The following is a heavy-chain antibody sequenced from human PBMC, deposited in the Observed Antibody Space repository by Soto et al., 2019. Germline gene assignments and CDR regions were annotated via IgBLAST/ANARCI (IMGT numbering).Heavy chain of an antibody. D-gene: IGHD1-20*01. V-gene: IGHV3-72*01. CDR3: ARRITGAQPADGGD. Sequence: EVQLVESGGGLVQPGGSLRLSCAASGVIFSDHHMDWVRQAPGKGLEWVGRIRNKAHRYTTDYVSSVKGRLTISKDDSKNARYLQMNSLKTEVTVVYYSARRITGAQPADGGDWGQGTLVTVSS. J-gene: IGHJ4*02. CDR2: IRNKAHRYTT. CDR1: GVIFSDHH.